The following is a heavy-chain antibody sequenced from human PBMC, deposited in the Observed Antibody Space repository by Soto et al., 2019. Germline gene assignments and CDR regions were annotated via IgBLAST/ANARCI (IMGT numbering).Heavy chain of an antibody. J-gene: IGHJ4*02. CDR1: GFSFNTCG. CDR3: ATDAGDRWPFDS. D-gene: IGHD2-15*01. CDR2: ISGGGENT. V-gene: IGHV3-23*01. Sequence: EVHLLESGGDLVQPGGSLRLSCAASGFSFNTCGMAWVRQAPGKGLEWVSTISGGGENTHYPDSVKGRFTISRDNSKNTVFLQMSSLTAEDTAIYDCATDAGDRWPFDSGGQGTLVTVSS.